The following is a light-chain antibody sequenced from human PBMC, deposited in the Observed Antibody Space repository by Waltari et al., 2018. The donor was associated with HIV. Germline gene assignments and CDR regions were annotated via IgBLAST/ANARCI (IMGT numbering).Light chain of an antibody. V-gene: IGLV1-47*01. CDR1: NSYIGSDY. CDR2: RNN. J-gene: IGLJ3*02. CDR3: AAWDDSLSVWV. Sequence: QSMLTQPPSASGTPGQRVSISCSGRNSYIGSDYVYWYQQLPGTTPKLLIDRNNQRPSGVPDRFSGSKSGTSASLAISGLRSEDEADYYCAAWDDSLSVWVFGGGTKLTVL.